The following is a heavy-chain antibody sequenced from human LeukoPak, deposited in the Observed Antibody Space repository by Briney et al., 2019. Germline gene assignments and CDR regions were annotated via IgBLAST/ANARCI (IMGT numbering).Heavy chain of an antibody. D-gene: IGHD6-13*01. CDR3: ARTDSPPLYSSSWYGNAFDI. Sequence: ASVKVSCKASGYTFTGYYMHWVRQAPGQGLEWMGWINPNSGGTNYAQKFQGRVTMTRDTSISTAYMELSRLRSDDTAVYYCARTDSPPLYSSSWYGNAFDIWGQGTVVTVSS. V-gene: IGHV1-2*02. CDR2: INPNSGGT. J-gene: IGHJ3*02. CDR1: GYTFTGYY.